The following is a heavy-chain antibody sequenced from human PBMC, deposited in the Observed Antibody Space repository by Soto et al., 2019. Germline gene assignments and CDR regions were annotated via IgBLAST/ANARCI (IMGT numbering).Heavy chain of an antibody. CDR2: ISYDGSNK. CDR1: GFTFSSYA. V-gene: IGHV3-30-3*01. D-gene: IGHD3-10*01. Sequence: SLRLSCAASGFTFSSYAMHWVRQAPGKGLEWVAVISYDGSNKYYADSVKGRFTISRDNSKNTLYLQMNSLRAEDTAVYYCARDYYGSGSYYFFDYWGQGTLVTVSS. J-gene: IGHJ4*02. CDR3: ARDYYGSGSYYFFDY.